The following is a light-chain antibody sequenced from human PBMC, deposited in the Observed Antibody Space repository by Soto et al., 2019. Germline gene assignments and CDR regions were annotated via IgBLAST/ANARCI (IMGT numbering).Light chain of an antibody. CDR2: GAS. J-gene: IGKJ1*01. CDR3: QQYNNWPRT. V-gene: IGKV3-15*01. CDR1: QSVSSN. Sequence: EIVMTQSPATLSVSPGERATLSCRASQSVSSNLAWYQQKPGQAPRLLIYGASTRATGIPARFSGSGSGTEFTLTSSSLQSEEFAGYYCQQYNNWPRTFGQGTKVEIK.